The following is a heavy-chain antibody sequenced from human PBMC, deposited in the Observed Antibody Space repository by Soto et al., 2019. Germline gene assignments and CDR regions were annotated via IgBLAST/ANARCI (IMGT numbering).Heavy chain of an antibody. Sequence: GGSLRLSCAASGFTFSSYSMNWVRQAPGKGLEWVSYISSSSSTIYYADSVKGRFTISRDNAKNSLYLQMNSLRAEETAVYYCATHARTLSGSTYYYYYYMDVWGKGTTVTVSS. CDR1: GFTFSSYS. CDR3: ATHARTLSGSTYYYYYYMDV. V-gene: IGHV3-48*01. J-gene: IGHJ6*03. D-gene: IGHD3-3*01. CDR2: ISSSSSTI.